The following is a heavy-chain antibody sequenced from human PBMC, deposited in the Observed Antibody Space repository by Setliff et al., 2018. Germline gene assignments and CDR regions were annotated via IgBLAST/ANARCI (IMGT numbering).Heavy chain of an antibody. Sequence: GESLKISCKGSGYTFTNYWIGWVRQMPGKGLEWMGIIYPGDSDTRYSPSFQGHISISVDKSISTAYLQWNSLKASDTAMYYCARQGEYDRVDPWGQGTLVTVSS. CDR1: GYTFTNYW. CDR2: IYPGDSDT. V-gene: IGHV5-51*01. J-gene: IGHJ5*02. D-gene: IGHD3-9*01. CDR3: ARQGEYDRVDP.